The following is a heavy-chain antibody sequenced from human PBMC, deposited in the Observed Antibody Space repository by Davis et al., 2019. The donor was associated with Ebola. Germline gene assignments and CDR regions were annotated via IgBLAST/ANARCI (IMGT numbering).Heavy chain of an antibody. V-gene: IGHV3-30*02. Sequence: PGGSLRLSCAASGFTFSTYGMHWVRQAPGKGLEWVAFIRNDGSKEYYVDSVKGRFTISRDNSKNTFYLQMNSLRAEDTALYYCAKDKTMATQYWYFDLWGRGTLVTVSS. CDR3: AKDKTMATQYWYFDL. J-gene: IGHJ2*01. CDR1: GFTFSTYG. CDR2: IRNDGSKE. D-gene: IGHD4/OR15-4a*01.